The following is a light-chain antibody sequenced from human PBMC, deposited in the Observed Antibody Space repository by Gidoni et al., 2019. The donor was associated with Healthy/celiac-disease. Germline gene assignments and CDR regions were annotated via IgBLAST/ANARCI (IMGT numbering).Light chain of an antibody. J-gene: IGKJ2*01. Sequence: DIQLTQSPSFLSASVGDRVTITCRASQGISSYLAWYQQKPGKAPKLLIYAASTLQSGVPSRFSGSGSGTEFTLTISSLQPEDFATYYCQQLNSYSYTFXHXTKLEIK. V-gene: IGKV1-9*01. CDR2: AAS. CDR3: QQLNSYSYT. CDR1: QGISSY.